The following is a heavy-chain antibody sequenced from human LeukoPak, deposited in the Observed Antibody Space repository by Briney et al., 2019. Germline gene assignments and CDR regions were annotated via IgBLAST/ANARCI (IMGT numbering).Heavy chain of an antibody. CDR2: ISYDGSNK. CDR3: ARDTRSSSLRYYFDY. Sequence: LXXXXAXSGFTFSSYAMHWVRQAPGKGLEWVAVISYDGSNKYYADSVKGRFTISRDNSKNTLYLQMNSLRAEDTAVYYCARDTRSSSLRYYFDYWGQGTLVTVSS. V-gene: IGHV3-30-3*01. J-gene: IGHJ4*02. D-gene: IGHD6-13*01. CDR1: GFTFSSYA.